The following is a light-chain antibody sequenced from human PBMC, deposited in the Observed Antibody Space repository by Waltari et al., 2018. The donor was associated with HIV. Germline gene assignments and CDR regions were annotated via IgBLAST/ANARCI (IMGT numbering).Light chain of an antibody. V-gene: IGKV3-20*01. CDR1: RSVSSNY. CDR3: QQYGTSPYT. J-gene: IGKJ2*01. CDR2: AAS. Sequence: ENVLTQSPGTLSLSPGERATLSCRASRSVSSNYLTWYQQRPGQAPRLLIYAASTRATAIPDRFSGSGSGTDFTLTISGLEPEDFAVYYCQQYGTSPYTFGQGTKVEI.